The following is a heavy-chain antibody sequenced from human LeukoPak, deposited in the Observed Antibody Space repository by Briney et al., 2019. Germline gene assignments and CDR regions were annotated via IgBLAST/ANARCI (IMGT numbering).Heavy chain of an antibody. CDR1: GYTFTSYA. D-gene: IGHD6-19*01. CDR2: INAGNGNT. J-gene: IGHJ3*02. CDR3: ARDWVADSSGWYTYDAFDI. Sequence: APVKVSCKASGYTFTSYAMHWVRQAPGQRLEWMGWINAGNGNTKYSQKFQGRVTITRDTSASTAYMELSSLRSEDTAVYYCARDWVADSSGWYTYDAFDIWGQGTMVTVSS. V-gene: IGHV1-3*01.